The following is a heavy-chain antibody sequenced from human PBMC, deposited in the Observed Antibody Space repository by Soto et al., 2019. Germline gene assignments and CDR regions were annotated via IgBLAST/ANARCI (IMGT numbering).Heavy chain of an antibody. CDR2: IYSGGST. D-gene: IGHD5-12*01. CDR1: GFTVSSNY. V-gene: IGHV3-53*01. CDR3: ARKASGFVTAMDV. J-gene: IGHJ6*02. Sequence: EVQLVESGGGLIQPGGSLSLSCAASGFTVSSNYMNWVRQAPGKGLEWVSVIYSGGSTYYADSVKGRFTISRDNSKNTLYLQMNSLRAEDTAIYYCARKASGFVTAMDVWGQGTTVTVSS.